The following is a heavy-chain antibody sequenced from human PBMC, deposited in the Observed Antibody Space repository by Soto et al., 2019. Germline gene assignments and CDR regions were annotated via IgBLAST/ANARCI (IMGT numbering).Heavy chain of an antibody. CDR1: GFTFSNYA. CDR2: FSGSGGRS. V-gene: IGHV3-23*01. D-gene: IGHD3-16*01. Sequence: EVQLLDSGGGLVQPGGSLRLSCAASGFTFSNYALTWVRQGPGKGLEWVSGFSGSGGRSYYGDSVKDRFTISRDIAKSTLYLQMNSLRAEDTAVYYCAKAYFVWSSEQPYYFDYWGQGTLVTVSS. J-gene: IGHJ4*02. CDR3: AKAYFVWSSEQPYYFDY.